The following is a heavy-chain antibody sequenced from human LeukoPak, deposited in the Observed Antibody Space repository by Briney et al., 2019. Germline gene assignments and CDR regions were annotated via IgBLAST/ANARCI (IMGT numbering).Heavy chain of an antibody. CDR2: IIPILGIA. V-gene: IGHV1-69*04. CDR3: ERDSRGAADKSSNCFDP. Sequence: SVNVSCKSTVSTFSSYAISWVRQAPGQRPEWMGRIIPILGIANYAQKFQGRVTITADKSKSTAYMVLSSLSSVATAVYYCERDSRGAADKSSNCFDPWGQGTLVTV. J-gene: IGHJ5*02. D-gene: IGHD6-25*01. CDR1: VSTFSSYA.